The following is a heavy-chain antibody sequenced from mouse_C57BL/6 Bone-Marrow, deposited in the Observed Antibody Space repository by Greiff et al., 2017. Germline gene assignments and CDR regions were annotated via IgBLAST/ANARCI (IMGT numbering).Heavy chain of an antibody. CDR3: ARKDYGSSSYYFDY. D-gene: IGHD1-1*01. V-gene: IGHV1-64*01. Sequence: QVQLKQPGAELVKPGASVKLSCKASGYTFTSYWMHWVKQRPGQGLEWIGMIHPNSGSTNYNEKFKSKATLTVDKSSSTAYMPLSSLTSEDSAVYYCARKDYGSSSYYFDYWGQGTTLTVSS. CDR2: IHPNSGST. CDR1: GYTFTSYW. J-gene: IGHJ2*01.